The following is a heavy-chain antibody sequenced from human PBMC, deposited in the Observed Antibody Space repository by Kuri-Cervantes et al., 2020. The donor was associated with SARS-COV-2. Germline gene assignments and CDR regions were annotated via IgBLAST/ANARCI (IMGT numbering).Heavy chain of an antibody. D-gene: IGHD6-13*01. V-gene: IGHV3-23*01. CDR3: AKTEQMGGAFDI. J-gene: IGHJ3*02. Sequence: GESLKISCAASGFTVSSNYMSWVRQAPGRGLEWVSAISGSGGSTYYADSVKGRFTISRDNSKNTLYLQMNSLRAEDTAVYYCAKTEQMGGAFDIWGQGTMVTVSS. CDR2: ISGSGGST. CDR1: GFTVSSNY.